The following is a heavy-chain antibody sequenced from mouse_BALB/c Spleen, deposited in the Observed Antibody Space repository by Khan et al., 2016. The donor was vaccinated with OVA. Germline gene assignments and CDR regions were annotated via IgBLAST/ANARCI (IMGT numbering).Heavy chain of an antibody. D-gene: IGHD3-1*01. J-gene: IGHJ2*01. Sequence: EVQLQESGPGLVKPSQSLSLTCTVTGYSITSDSAWNWIRQFPGNKLEWMGYIDYSGRANYNPSLKSRISITRDTSKNQFFLQLNSVTTEDTATYYWARGLRYFDYWGQGTTLTVSS. CDR3: ARGLRYFDY. CDR2: IDYSGRA. CDR1: GYSITSDSA. V-gene: IGHV3-2*02.